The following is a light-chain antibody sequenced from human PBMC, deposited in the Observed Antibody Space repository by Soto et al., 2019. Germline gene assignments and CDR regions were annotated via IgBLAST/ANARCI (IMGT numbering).Light chain of an antibody. CDR2: KAS. V-gene: IGKV1-5*03. CDR3: QQYNSYSET. J-gene: IGKJ1*01. Sequence: DIQMTQSPSTLSASVGDRVTITCRVSQSISSWLAWYQQKPGKAPKLLIYKASSLESGVPSRFSGSGSGTEFTLTISSLQPDDFATYYCQQYNSYSETFGQGTKVDNK. CDR1: QSISSW.